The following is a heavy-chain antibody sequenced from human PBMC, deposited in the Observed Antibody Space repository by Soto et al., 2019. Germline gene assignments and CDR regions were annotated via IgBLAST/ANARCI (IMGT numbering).Heavy chain of an antibody. CDR1: GFTFSRHW. CDR2: INDGGSST. D-gene: IGHD6-25*01. Sequence: QAGGSLRLSCAASGFTFSRHWMHWVRQTPGKGPVWVSRINDGGSSTKYADSVKGRFTIARDNAKNTVFLQMSSLRAEDTAVYYCAREVIAATGTIRWFDPWGQGTLVTVSS. V-gene: IGHV3-74*03. CDR3: AREVIAATGTIRWFDP. J-gene: IGHJ5*02.